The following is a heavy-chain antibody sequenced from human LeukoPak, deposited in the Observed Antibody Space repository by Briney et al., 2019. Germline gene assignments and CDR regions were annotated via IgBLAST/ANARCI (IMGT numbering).Heavy chain of an antibody. V-gene: IGHV6-1*01. J-gene: IGHJ4*02. Sequence: SQTLSLTCAISGDSVSNNNAAWYWIRQSPSRGLEWLGRTYYRSKWYNDYAVSMKSRITINPDTSKNQFSLQLDSVTPEDTAVYYCARITARLSDYWGQGTLVTVSS. CDR3: ARITARLSDY. D-gene: IGHD6-6*01. CDR1: GDSVSNNNAA. CDR2: TYYRSKWYN.